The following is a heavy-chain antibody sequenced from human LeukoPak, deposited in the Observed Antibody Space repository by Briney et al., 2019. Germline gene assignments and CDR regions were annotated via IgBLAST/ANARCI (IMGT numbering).Heavy chain of an antibody. CDR3: ARETRYRSSWYEWFDP. V-gene: IGHV1-2*02. CDR2: INPNSGGT. D-gene: IGHD6-13*01. J-gene: IGHJ5*02. Sequence: ASVKVSCKASGYTFTGYYMHWVRQAHGQGLEWMGWINPNSGGTNYAQKFQGRVTMTRDTSISTAYMELSRLRSDDTAVYYCARETRYRSSWYEWFDPWRQGTLVTVSS. CDR1: GYTFTGYY.